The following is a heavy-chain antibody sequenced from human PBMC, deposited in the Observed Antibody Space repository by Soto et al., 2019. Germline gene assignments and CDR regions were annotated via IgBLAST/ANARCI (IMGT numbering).Heavy chain of an antibody. CDR2: ILYDGSNK. J-gene: IGHJ4*02. V-gene: IGHV3-33*01. CDR3: ARDHYDYIWGSYPSYYFDY. D-gene: IGHD3-16*01. CDR1: GFTFSSYG. Sequence: GGSLRLSCAASGFTFSSYGMHWVRQAPGKGLEWVAVILYDGSNKYYADSVKGRFTISRDNSKNTLYLQMNSLRAEDTAVYYCARDHYDYIWGSYPSYYFDYWGQGTLVTGSS.